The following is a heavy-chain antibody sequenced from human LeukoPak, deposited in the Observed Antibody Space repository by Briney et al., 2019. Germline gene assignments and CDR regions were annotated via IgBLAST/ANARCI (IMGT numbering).Heavy chain of an antibody. CDR1: GYTFTSYG. J-gene: IGHJ4*02. CDR3: ARLRLGYCSSTSCYDPYYFDY. CDR2: ISAYNGST. Sequence: ASVKVSCKASGYTFTSYGISWVRQAPGQGLEWMGWISAYNGSTNYAQKPQGRVTMTTDTSTSTAYMELRSLRSDDTAVYYCARLRLGYCSSTSCYDPYYFDYWGQGTLVTVSS. D-gene: IGHD2-2*01. V-gene: IGHV1-18*01.